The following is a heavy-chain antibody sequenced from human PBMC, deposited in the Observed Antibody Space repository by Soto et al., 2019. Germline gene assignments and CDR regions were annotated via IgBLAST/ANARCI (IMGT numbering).Heavy chain of an antibody. CDR2: IFSNDEK. V-gene: IGHV2-26*01. J-gene: IGHJ5*02. Sequence: SGPTLVNPTETLTLTCTVSGFSLSNARMGVSWIRQPPGKALEWLAHIFSNDEKSYSTSLKSRLTISKDTSKSQVVLTMTNMDPVDTATYYCARIDYDFWSGYYTGGWFDPWGQGTLVTVSS. D-gene: IGHD3-3*01. CDR3: ARIDYDFWSGYYTGGWFDP. CDR1: GFSLSNARMG.